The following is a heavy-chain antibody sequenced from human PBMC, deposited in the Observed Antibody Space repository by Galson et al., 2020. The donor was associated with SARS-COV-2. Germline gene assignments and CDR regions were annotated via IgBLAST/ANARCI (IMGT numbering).Heavy chain of an antibody. CDR2: INHSGST. Sequence: SETLSLTCAVYGGSFSGYYWSWIRQPPGKGLEWIGEINHSGSTNYNPSLKSRVTISVDTSKNQFSLKLSSVTAADTAVYYCARGGTYDSSGYYYVYDYYMDVWGKGTTVTVSS. D-gene: IGHD3-22*01. J-gene: IGHJ6*03. CDR1: GGSFSGYY. CDR3: ARGGTYDSSGYYYVYDYYMDV. V-gene: IGHV4-34*01.